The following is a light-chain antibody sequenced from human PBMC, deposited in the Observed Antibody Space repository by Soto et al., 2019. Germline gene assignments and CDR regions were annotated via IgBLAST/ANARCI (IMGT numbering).Light chain of an antibody. CDR3: QKYSSVPV. Sequence: DIQMTQSPTSLSASVGDRVTITCRASQDIRNFVAWYQQKPGKAPKLLIYAASTLQSGVPSRFSGSGYGTDFTLTINSLQPEDVETYSCQKYSSVPVFGPGTKVEIK. V-gene: IGKV1-27*01. CDR1: QDIRNF. CDR2: AAS. J-gene: IGKJ3*01.